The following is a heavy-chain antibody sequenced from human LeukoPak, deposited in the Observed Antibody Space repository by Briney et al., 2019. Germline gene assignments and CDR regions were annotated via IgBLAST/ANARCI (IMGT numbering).Heavy chain of an antibody. V-gene: IGHV4-4*07. Sequence: SETLSLTCTVSGGSISSYYWSWIRQPAGKGLEWIGRICDKIYATGNTDYNPSLKSRVTMSVDSSKNQFSLKLTSVTAADTAVYYCARRWNYGRNYYIDVWGKGATVSVSS. CDR1: GGSISSYY. J-gene: IGHJ6*03. CDR3: ARRWNYGRNYYIDV. CDR2: ICDKIYATGNT. D-gene: IGHD1-7*01.